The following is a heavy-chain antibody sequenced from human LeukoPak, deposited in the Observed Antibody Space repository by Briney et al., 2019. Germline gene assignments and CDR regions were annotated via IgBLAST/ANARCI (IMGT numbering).Heavy chain of an antibody. CDR1: GLSFSSYA. CDR2: ISYDGSNK. CDR3: ARGTTVVWKPPFDP. D-gene: IGHD4-23*01. J-gene: IGHJ5*02. Sequence: GGSLRLSCAASGLSFSSYAMHWVRQAPGKGLEWVALISYDGSNKYYVDSVKGRFTISRDNSKNTLYLRMNSLRAEDTAVFYCARGTTVVWKPPFDPWGQGTLVTVSS. V-gene: IGHV3-30*03.